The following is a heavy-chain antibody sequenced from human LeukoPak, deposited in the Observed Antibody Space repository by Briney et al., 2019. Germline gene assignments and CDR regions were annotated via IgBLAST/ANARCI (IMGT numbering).Heavy chain of an antibody. J-gene: IGHJ4*02. Sequence: QSGGSLRLSCAASGFTFSSYSMNWVRQAPGKGLEWVSYITPSSDTIYYADSVKGRFTISRDNAKNSVYLQMNSLRAEDTATYYCATTLNVATAGYFWGQGTVVTVSS. CDR1: GFTFSSYS. CDR2: ITPSSDTI. V-gene: IGHV3-48*04. CDR3: ATTLNVATAGYF. D-gene: IGHD6-13*01.